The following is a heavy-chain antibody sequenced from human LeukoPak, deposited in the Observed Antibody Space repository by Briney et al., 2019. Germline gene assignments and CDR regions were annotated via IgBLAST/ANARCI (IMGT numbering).Heavy chain of an antibody. D-gene: IGHD6-13*01. J-gene: IGHJ4*02. Sequence: GGSLRLSCAASGFTFSSYAMSWVRQAPGKGLEWVSAISGSGGSTFYADSVKGRFTISRDNSKNTLYLQMNSLRAEGTAVYYCAKVSGFGYSSSYYFDYWGQGTLVTVSS. CDR3: AKVSGFGYSSSYYFDY. V-gene: IGHV3-23*01. CDR1: GFTFSSYA. CDR2: ISGSGGST.